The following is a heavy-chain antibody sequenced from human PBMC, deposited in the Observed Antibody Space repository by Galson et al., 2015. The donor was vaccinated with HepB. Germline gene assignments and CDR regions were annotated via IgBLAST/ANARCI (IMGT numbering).Heavy chain of an antibody. CDR2: IIPIFGTA. D-gene: IGHD2-2*01. V-gene: IGHV1-69*13. CDR1: GGTFSSYA. J-gene: IGHJ2*01. Sequence: SVKVSCKASGGTFSSYAISWVRQAPGQGLEWMGGIIPIFGTANYAQKFQGRVTITADESTSTAYMELSSLRSEDTAVYYCARLGEVVPAAKGNWYFDLWGRGTLVTVSS. CDR3: ARLGEVVPAAKGNWYFDL.